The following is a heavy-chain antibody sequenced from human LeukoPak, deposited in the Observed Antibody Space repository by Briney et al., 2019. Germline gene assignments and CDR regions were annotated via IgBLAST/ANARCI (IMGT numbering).Heavy chain of an antibody. CDR3: ARDPESDPPFPYRSSYYYYGMDV. D-gene: IGHD6-19*01. V-gene: IGHV1-18*01. J-gene: IGHJ6*02. CDR2: ISAYNGNT. CDR1: GYTFTSYG. Sequence: ASVKVSCKASGYTFTSYGIRWVRQAPGQGLEWMGWISAYNGNTNYAQKLQGRVTMTTDTSTSTAYMELRSLRSDDTAVYYCARDPESDPPFPYRSSYYYYGMDVWGQGTTVTVSS.